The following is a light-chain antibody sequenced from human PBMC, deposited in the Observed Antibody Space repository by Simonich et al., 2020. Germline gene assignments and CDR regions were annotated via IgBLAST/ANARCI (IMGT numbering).Light chain of an antibody. CDR3: CSYAGSSTFVV. CDR2: EGS. Sequence: QSALTQPASVSGSPVQSITISCTGTSSDVGSYILVSWYQQHPGKAPKLMIYEGSKRPSGVSNRFSGSKSGNTASLTISGLQAEDEADYYCCSYAGSSTFVVFGGGTKLTVL. V-gene: IGLV2-23*03. CDR1: SSDVGSYIL. J-gene: IGLJ2*01.